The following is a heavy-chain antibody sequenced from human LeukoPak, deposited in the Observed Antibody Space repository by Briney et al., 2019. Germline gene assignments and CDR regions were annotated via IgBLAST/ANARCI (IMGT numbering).Heavy chain of an antibody. Sequence: PSETLSLTCTVSGDSISSYYWSWIRQPPEKGLEWIGYIYYIGSTNYNPSLKSRVTISLDTSKNQLSLKLSSVTAADTAVYYCAEYRAGEGYFDYWGRGTLVTVSS. CDR2: IYYIGST. D-gene: IGHD7-27*01. CDR1: GDSISSYY. CDR3: AEYRAGEGYFDY. J-gene: IGHJ4*02. V-gene: IGHV4-59*08.